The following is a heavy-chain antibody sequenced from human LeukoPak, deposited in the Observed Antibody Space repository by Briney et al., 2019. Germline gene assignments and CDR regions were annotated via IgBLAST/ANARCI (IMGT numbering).Heavy chain of an antibody. CDR1: GFTFSNYA. Sequence: GGSLRLSCAASGFTFSNYAMNWVRQAPGKGLEWVSIIYSSGNTYYADSVEGRFTISRDNSKNIVYLQMSGLRAEDTALYYCARGVTNIAVGDYWGQGILVTVSS. CDR3: ARGVTNIAVGDY. V-gene: IGHV3-53*01. CDR2: IYSSGNT. J-gene: IGHJ4*02. D-gene: IGHD6-19*01.